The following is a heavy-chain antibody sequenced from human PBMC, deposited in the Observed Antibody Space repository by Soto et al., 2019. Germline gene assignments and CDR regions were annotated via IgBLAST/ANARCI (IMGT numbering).Heavy chain of an antibody. CDR2: FSGGGGGT. V-gene: IGHV3-23*01. Sequence: EVQLLESGGGLVQPGGSLRLSCAVSGFIISDHGVTWVRQAPGKGLEWVSGFSGGGGGTFYADSVKGRFTISRDDPKNTAYLQMNSLGAEDTAVYYCVRWNGFGDRWGQGTLVTVSS. D-gene: IGHD1-1*01. J-gene: IGHJ5*02. CDR3: VRWNGFGDR. CDR1: GFIISDHG.